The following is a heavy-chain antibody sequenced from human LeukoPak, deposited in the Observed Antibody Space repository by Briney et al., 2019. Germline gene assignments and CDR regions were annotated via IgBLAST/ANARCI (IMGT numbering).Heavy chain of an antibody. CDR3: ATWHIPPYDSSGHLDY. V-gene: IGHV1-24*01. D-gene: IGHD3-22*01. J-gene: IGHJ4*02. Sequence: ASVKVSCKVSGYTLTELSMHWVRQAPGKGLEWMGGFDPEDGETIYAQKFQCRVTMTEDTSTDTAYMELSSLRSEDTAVYYCATWHIPPYDSSGHLDYWGQGTLVTVSS. CDR2: FDPEDGET. CDR1: GYTLTELS.